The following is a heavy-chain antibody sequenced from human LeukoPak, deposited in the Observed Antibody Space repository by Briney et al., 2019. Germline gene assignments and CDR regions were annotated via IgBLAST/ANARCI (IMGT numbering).Heavy chain of an antibody. V-gene: IGHV4-61*01. J-gene: IGHJ4*02. Sequence: SETLSLTCTVSGCSVSSGSYYWSWIRQPPGKGLEWIGYIYYSGSTNYNPSLKSRVTISVDTSKNQFSLKLSSVTAADTAVYYCARDRTYSRGIDYWGQGTLVTVSS. CDR3: ARDRTYSRGIDY. CDR1: GCSVSSGSYY. CDR2: IYYSGST. D-gene: IGHD6-13*01.